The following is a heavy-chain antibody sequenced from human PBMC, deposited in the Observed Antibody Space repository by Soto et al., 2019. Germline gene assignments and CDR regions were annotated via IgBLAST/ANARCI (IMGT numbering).Heavy chain of an antibody. CDR1: GFTFSDYY. D-gene: IGHD1-7*01. CDR3: SRAKNNCNFSQNNWFDP. J-gene: IGHJ5*02. CDR2: ISSSGSTI. Sequence: QVQLVESGGGLVKPGGSLRLSCAASGFTFSDYYMSWIRQAPGKGLEWVSYISSSGSTIYYADSVKGRFTISRDNAKNSLYLQMNSLRAEDTAVYYCSRAKNNCNFSQNNWFDPWGQGTLGTVTS. V-gene: IGHV3-11*01.